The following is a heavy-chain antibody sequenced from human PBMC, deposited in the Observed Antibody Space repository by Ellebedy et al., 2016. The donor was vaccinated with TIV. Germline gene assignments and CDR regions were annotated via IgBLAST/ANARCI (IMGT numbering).Heavy chain of an antibody. CDR3: ARIVGDQDS. Sequence: GESLKISCTASGFDVRGDYVNWVRQAPGKGLEWVSVIYSGGSTYYADSVKGRFIVSGDNSKNTVYLQLNCLRVEDTAVYYCARIVGDQDSWGQGTLVRVST. CDR1: GFDVRGDY. D-gene: IGHD1-26*01. CDR2: IYSGGST. J-gene: IGHJ4*02. V-gene: IGHV3-66*01.